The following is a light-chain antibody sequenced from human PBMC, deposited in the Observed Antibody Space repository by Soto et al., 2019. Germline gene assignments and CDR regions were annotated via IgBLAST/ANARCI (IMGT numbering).Light chain of an antibody. CDR2: GAS. CDR3: QQYGSSPPT. CDR1: QSVSSNY. V-gene: IGKV3-20*01. J-gene: IGKJ1*01. Sequence: EIVLTQSPGTLSLSPGERVTLSCRASQSVSSNYFAWYQRKPGQAPRLLIYGASNRATGIPNRFSGSGSGKDSPLTITRLEQEDFVVYYCQQYGSSPPTFGPGTKVEI.